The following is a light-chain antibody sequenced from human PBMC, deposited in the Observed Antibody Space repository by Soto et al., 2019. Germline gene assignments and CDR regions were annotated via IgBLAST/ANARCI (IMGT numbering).Light chain of an antibody. J-gene: IGKJ1*01. V-gene: IGKV1-5*01. Sequence: DIQMTQSPSTLSASVGDRVTITCRASQGISKWLAWYQQKPGKAPKLLIYGASSLENGVPSRFSGSGSGTESTLTISSLQPDDFVTYVCQQYNSYDMWSFGQGTKVDLK. CDR3: QQYNSYDMWS. CDR1: QGISKW. CDR2: GAS.